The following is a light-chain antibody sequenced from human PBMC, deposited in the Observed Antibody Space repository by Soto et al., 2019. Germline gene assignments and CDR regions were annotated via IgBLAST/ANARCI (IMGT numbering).Light chain of an antibody. Sequence: IQLTQSPSSLSASVGDRVTITCRASQSISTSLNWYQQKPGKAPNLLIFTSSNLESGVPSRFSGRGSGTELTITISGLQPEDSASYCCQQSYNFPRTFGQGTQVDI. CDR2: TSS. J-gene: IGKJ1*01. CDR1: QSISTS. CDR3: QQSYNFPRT. V-gene: IGKV1-39*01.